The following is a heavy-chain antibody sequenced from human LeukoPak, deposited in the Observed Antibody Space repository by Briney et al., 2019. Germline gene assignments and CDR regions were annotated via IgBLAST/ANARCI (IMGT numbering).Heavy chain of an antibody. D-gene: IGHD4-17*01. Sequence: CGTRRLSLGGSGLTCGSEWIHVVPEAPEMSLLGVSSISPDGSTTNYADCVKGRFTISRENAKNALYLQMNSLRAEDKAVYYCGRQAAYGDSGIAFWSQGTLVTVSS. CDR3: GRQAAYGDSGIAF. CDR1: GLTCGSEW. J-gene: IGHJ4*02. V-gene: IGHV3-74*01. CDR2: ISPDGSTT.